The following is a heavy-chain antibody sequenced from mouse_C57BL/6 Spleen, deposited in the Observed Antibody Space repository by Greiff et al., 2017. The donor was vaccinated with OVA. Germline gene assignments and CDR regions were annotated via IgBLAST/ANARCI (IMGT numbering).Heavy chain of an antibody. D-gene: IGHD1-1*01. V-gene: IGHV1-81*01. CDR1: GYTFTSYG. CDR3: ARFVLLGYAMDY. J-gene: IGHJ4*01. Sequence: VQGVESGAELARPGASVKLSCKASGYTFTSYGISWVKQRTGQGLEWIGEIYPRSGNTYYNEKFKGKATLTADKSSSTAYMELRSLTSEDSAVYFCARFVLLGYAMDYWGQGTSVTVSS. CDR2: IYPRSGNT.